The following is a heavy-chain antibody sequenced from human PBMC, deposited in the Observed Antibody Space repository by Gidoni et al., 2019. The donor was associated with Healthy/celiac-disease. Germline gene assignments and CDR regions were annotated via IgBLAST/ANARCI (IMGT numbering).Heavy chain of an antibody. CDR2: IYYSGST. D-gene: IGHD2-2*01. CDR3: ARVVGYCSSTSCEWGWFDP. V-gene: IGHV4-39*07. J-gene: IGHJ5*02. CDR1: GGSISSSSYY. Sequence: QLQLPESGPGLVKPSETLSLTCTVSGGSISSSSYYWGWIRQPPGKGLEWIGSIYYSGSTYYNPSLKSRVTISVDTSKNQFSLKLSSVTAADTAVYYCARVVGYCSSTSCEWGWFDPWGQGTLVTVSS.